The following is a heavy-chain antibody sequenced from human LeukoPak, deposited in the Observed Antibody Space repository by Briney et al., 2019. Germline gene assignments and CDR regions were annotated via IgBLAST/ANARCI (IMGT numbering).Heavy chain of an antibody. CDR3: AREDLRFLEWLLTPFDY. V-gene: IGHV3-21*01. D-gene: IGHD3-3*01. CDR2: ISSSSSYI. CDR1: GFTFSSYG. Sequence: GGSLRLSCAASGFTFSSYGMNWVRQAPGKGLEWVSSISSSSSYIYYADSVKGRFTISRDNAKNSLYLQMNSLRAEDTAVYYCAREDLRFLEWLLTPFDYWGQGTLVTVSS. J-gene: IGHJ4*02.